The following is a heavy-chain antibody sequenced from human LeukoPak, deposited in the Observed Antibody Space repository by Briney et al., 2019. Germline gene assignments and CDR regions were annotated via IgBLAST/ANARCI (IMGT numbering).Heavy chain of an antibody. V-gene: IGHV3-21*06. CDR3: ARGRSITLLRGVAMSDGFDI. Sequence: PGGSLRLSCAASGFTFSHYGMNWVRQAPGKGLEWVSFTDTSGRYVYYGDSVKGRFTISRDNAKNLLFLQMNGLRAEDTALYYCARGRSITLLRGVAMSDGFDIWGQGAMVAVSS. CDR1: GFTFSHYG. J-gene: IGHJ3*02. CDR2: TDTSGRYV. D-gene: IGHD3-10*01.